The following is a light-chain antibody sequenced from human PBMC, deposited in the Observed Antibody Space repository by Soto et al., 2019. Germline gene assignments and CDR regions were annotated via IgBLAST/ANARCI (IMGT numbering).Light chain of an antibody. CDR1: QSVSSN. J-gene: IGKJ5*01. V-gene: IGKV3-15*01. CDR2: GAS. CDR3: QQYNNWPPT. Sequence: EIEMTQSPSTLSVSPGERATISCRASQSVSSNLAWYQQKPGQAPTLLIYGASTRPTGIPARFSGSGSGTEFTLTLSSLQSEDFAVYYCQQYNNWPPTFGQGTRLEIK.